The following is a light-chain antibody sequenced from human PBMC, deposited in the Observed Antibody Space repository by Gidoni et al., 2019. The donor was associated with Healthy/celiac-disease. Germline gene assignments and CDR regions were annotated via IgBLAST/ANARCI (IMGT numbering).Light chain of an antibody. CDR1: QSVSSSD. CDR2: GAS. V-gene: IGKV3-20*01. J-gene: IGKJ1*01. CDR3: QQYGSSPPWT. Sequence: IVLTQSPGTLSLSPGERATLSCRASQSVSSSDLAWYQQKPGKAPRLLIYGASSRATGLPDRFSGSGSGTDFTLTISRLEPEDFAVYYCQQYGSSPPWTFGQGTKVEIK.